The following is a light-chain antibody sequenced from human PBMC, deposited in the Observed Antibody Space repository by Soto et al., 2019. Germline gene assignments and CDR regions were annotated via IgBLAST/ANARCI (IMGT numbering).Light chain of an antibody. Sequence: QSVLTQPPSASGSPGQSVTISCTGTSSDVGGYNYVSWYQQHPSKAPKLMIYEVSKRPSGVPDRFSGSKSGNTASLTVSGLQAEDEADYYCSSFAGNNNLVFGGGTKLTVL. J-gene: IGLJ2*01. CDR2: EVS. V-gene: IGLV2-8*01. CDR1: SSDVGGYNY. CDR3: SSFAGNNNLV.